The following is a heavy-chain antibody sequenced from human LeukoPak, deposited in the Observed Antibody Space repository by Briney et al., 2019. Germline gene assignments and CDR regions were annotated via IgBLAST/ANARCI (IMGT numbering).Heavy chain of an antibody. V-gene: IGHV3-11*03. J-gene: IGHJ4*02. CDR3: ATGIAVAGSEEIYFDY. D-gene: IGHD6-19*01. CDR1: GFTFSDYY. Sequence: GGSLRLSCAASGFTFSDYYMSWIRQAPGKGLEWVSYISSSSYTNYADSVKGRFTISRDNAKNSLYLQMNSLRAEDKAVYYCATGIAVAGSEEIYFDYWGQGTLVTVS. CDR2: ISSSSYT.